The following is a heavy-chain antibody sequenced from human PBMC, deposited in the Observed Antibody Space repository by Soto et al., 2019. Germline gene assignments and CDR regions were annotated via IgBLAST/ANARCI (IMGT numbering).Heavy chain of an antibody. CDR3: ARDVTQRWYFDL. D-gene: IGHD2-21*02. Sequence: VQLVESGGGVVQPGRSLRLSCAASGFTFTSYTMHWVRQAPGKGLEWVTVISSDGRNKYYADSVKGRFTISRDNSKNTLYLQMNSLRAEDTAVYYCARDVTQRWYFDLWGRGTLVTVSS. CDR1: GFTFTSYT. V-gene: IGHV3-30*04. CDR2: ISSDGRNK. J-gene: IGHJ2*01.